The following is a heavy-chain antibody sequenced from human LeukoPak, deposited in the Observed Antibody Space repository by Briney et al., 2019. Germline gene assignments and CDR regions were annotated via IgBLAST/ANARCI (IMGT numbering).Heavy chain of an antibody. J-gene: IGHJ3*02. CDR1: GFTFSSYA. CDR2: FDPEDGET. D-gene: IGHD1-26*01. CDR3: ATRGELPNLDHDAFDI. V-gene: IGHV1-24*01. Sequence: PGGSLRLSCAASGFTFSSYAMHWVRQAPGKGLEWMGGFDPEDGETIYAQKFQGRVTMTEDTSTDTAHMELSSLRSEDTAVYYCATRGELPNLDHDAFDIWGQGTMVTVSS.